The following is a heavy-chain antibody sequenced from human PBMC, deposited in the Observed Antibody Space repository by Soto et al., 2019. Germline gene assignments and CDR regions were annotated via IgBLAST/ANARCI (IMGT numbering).Heavy chain of an antibody. V-gene: IGHV3-11*01. CDR2: INTSGSST. CDR3: ATGGSCYEP. J-gene: IGHJ5*02. D-gene: IGHD2-15*01. CDR1: GFAFRHNT. Sequence: PGGSLRLSCTASGFAFRHNTMTWFRQAPGKGLEWVSYINTSGSSTYYTDAVKGRFTISTDIAKNSLYLQMDSLRAEDTGVYCCATGGSCYEPWGQGTLVTVSS.